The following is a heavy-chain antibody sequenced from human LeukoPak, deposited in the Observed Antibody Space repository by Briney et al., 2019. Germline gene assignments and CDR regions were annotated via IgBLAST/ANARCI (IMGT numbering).Heavy chain of an antibody. D-gene: IGHD6-13*01. CDR1: GYTFTSYG. CDR2: ISAYNGNT. Sequence: ASVKVSCKASGYTFTSYGISWVRQAPGQGLEWMGWISAYNGNTNYAQKLQGRVTMTTDTSTSTAYMELRSLRSDDTAVYYRARGSGIAAAGTLLLDYWGQGTLVTVSS. V-gene: IGHV1-18*01. J-gene: IGHJ4*02. CDR3: ARGSGIAAAGTLLLDY.